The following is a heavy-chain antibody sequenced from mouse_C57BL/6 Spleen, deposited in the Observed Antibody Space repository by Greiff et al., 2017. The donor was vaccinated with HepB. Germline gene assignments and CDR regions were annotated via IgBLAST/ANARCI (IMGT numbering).Heavy chain of an antibody. CDR1: GFTFSSYA. Sequence: EVQLVESGGGLVKPGGSLKLSCAASGFTFSSYAMSWVRQTPEKRLEWVATISDGGSYTYYPDNVKGRFTISRDNAKNNLYLQMSHLKSEDTAMYYCARADDGYPAWFAYWGQGTLVTVSA. CDR2: ISDGGSYT. V-gene: IGHV5-4*01. CDR3: ARADDGYPAWFAY. D-gene: IGHD2-3*01. J-gene: IGHJ3*01.